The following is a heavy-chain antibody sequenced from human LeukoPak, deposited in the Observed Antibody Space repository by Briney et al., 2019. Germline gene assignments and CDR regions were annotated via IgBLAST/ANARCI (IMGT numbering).Heavy chain of an antibody. Sequence: GSLRLSCAASGFTFSDYSMNWVRQAPGEGLEWISYMSSSSSTKLYADSVKGRFTTSRDNAKNTLFLQMNSLRAEDTAVYYCAKDFLLYDSSTYFDYWGQGTLVTVSS. CDR2: MSSSSSTK. D-gene: IGHD3-22*01. V-gene: IGHV3-48*01. CDR1: GFTFSDYS. CDR3: AKDFLLYDSSTYFDY. J-gene: IGHJ4*02.